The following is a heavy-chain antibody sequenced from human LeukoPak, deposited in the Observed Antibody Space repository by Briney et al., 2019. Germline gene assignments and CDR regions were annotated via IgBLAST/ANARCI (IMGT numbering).Heavy chain of an antibody. Sequence: GGSLRLSCAASGFTFSSYGMHWVRQAPGKGLEWVAVISYDGSNKYYADSVKGRFTISRDNSKNTLYLQVNSLRAEDTAVYYCAEISSSSRDFAVWGQGTLVTVSS. V-gene: IGHV3-30*03. J-gene: IGHJ4*02. CDR2: ISYDGSNK. CDR3: AEISSSSRDFAV. CDR1: GFTFSSYG. D-gene: IGHD6-6*01.